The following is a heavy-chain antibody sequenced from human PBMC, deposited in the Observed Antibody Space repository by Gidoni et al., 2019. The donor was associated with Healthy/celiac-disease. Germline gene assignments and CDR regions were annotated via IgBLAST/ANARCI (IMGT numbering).Heavy chain of an antibody. CDR3: ARGHVAVAGANDAFDI. J-gene: IGHJ3*02. D-gene: IGHD6-19*01. Sequence: GLEWIGEINHSGSTNYNPSLKSRVTISVDTSKNQFSLKLSSVTAADTAVYYCARGHVAVAGANDAFDIWGQGTMVTVSS. CDR2: INHSGST. V-gene: IGHV4-34*01.